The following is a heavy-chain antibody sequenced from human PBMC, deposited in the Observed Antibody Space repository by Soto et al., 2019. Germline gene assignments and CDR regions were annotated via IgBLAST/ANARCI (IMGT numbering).Heavy chain of an antibody. Sequence: GPGPRPPSETLSLTCAVSGYSINSGYYWGWIRQSPGKGLEWIGSVFHSGTTYSTPSLKTRLTISVDTSKNQFSLDLNAVTAADTAVYYCVRDFGDLHDFWSGSDYWGQGIPVTVSS. CDR1: GYSINSGYY. J-gene: IGHJ4*02. CDR3: VRDFGDLHDFWSGSDY. D-gene: IGHD3-3*01. V-gene: IGHV4-38-2*02. CDR2: VFHSGTT.